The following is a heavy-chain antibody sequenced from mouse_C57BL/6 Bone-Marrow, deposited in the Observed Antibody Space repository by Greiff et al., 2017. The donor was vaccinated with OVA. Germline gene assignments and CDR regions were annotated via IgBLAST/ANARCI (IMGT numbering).Heavy chain of an antibody. J-gene: IGHJ3*01. CDR2: ISSGGSYT. V-gene: IGHV5-6*01. CDR1: GFTFSSYG. Sequence: EVMLVESGGDLVKPGGSLKLSCAASGFTFSSYGMSWVRQTPDKRLEWVATISSGGSYTYYPDSVKGRFTISRDKAKNTLYLQMSSLKSEDTAMYYCSRESLEFMGFAYWGQGTLVTVSA. CDR3: SRESLEFMGFAY. D-gene: IGHD1-1*01.